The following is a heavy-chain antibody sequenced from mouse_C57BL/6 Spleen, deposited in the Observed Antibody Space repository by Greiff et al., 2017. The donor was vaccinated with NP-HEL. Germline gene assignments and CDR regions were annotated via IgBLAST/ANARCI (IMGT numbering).Heavy chain of an antibody. D-gene: IGHD1-1*01. CDR2: IDPSDSYT. CDR3: ARSRYYVSSYYAMDY. V-gene: IGHV1-69*01. Sequence: QVQLKEPGAELVMPGASVKLSCKASGYTFTSYWMHWVKQRPGQGLEWIGEIDPSDSYTNYNQKFKGKSTLTVDKSSSTAYMQLSSLTSEDSAVYYCARSRYYVSSYYAMDYWGQGTSVTVSS. CDR1: GYTFTSYW. J-gene: IGHJ4*01.